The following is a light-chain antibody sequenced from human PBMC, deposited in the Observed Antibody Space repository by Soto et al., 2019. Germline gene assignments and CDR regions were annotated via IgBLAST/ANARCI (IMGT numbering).Light chain of an antibody. Sequence: QSVLTQPPSGSGAPGQRVTISCTGGSSNIGAGYDVHWYQQRPGTAPKLLIFGNNNRPSGVPDRFSGSKSGTSASLAITGLQAEDEGDYYCQSYDSTLSARYVFGTGTKLTVL. CDR3: QSYDSTLSARYV. V-gene: IGLV1-40*01. CDR1: SSNIGAGYD. J-gene: IGLJ1*01. CDR2: GNN.